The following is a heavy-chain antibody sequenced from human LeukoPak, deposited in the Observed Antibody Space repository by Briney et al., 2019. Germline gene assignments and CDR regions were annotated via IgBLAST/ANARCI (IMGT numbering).Heavy chain of an antibody. D-gene: IGHD4-17*01. CDR2: IYYSGST. V-gene: IGHV4-61*01. J-gene: IGHJ5*02. CDR1: GGSVSSGSYY. CDR3: AREALRPSRWFDP. Sequence: SETLSLTCTVSGGSVSSGSYYWSWIRQPPGKGLEWIGYIYYSGSTNYNPSLKSRVTISVDTSKNQFSLKLSSVTAADTAVYYCAREALRPSRWFDPWGQGTLVTVSS.